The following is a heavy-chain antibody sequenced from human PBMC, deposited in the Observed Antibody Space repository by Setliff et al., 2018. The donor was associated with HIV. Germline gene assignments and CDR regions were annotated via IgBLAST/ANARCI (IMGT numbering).Heavy chain of an antibody. J-gene: IGHJ4*02. Sequence: LGGSLRLSCNASGFTFVDYAVNWVRQAPGKGLEWIGFIRSNAYGGTTQYAASVKGRFTVSRDDSRAIAYLQMNSLKTEDTAVYFCTRGLWFGELASDFWGQGALVTVSS. D-gene: IGHD3-10*01. CDR2: IRSNAYGGTT. CDR3: TRGLWFGELASDF. V-gene: IGHV3-49*04. CDR1: GFTFVDYA.